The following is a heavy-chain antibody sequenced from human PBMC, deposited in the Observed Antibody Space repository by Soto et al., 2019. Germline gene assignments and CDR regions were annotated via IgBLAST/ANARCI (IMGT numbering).Heavy chain of an antibody. D-gene: IGHD1-26*01. CDR3: AKPGREVGYYYGMDV. J-gene: IGHJ6*02. Sequence: GSLRLSCAASGFTFSSYGMHWVRQAPGKGLEWVAVISYDGSNKYYADSVKGRFTISRDNSKNTLYLQMNSLRAEDTAVYYCAKPGREVGYYYGMDVWGQGTTVTVSS. V-gene: IGHV3-30*18. CDR1: GFTFSSYG. CDR2: ISYDGSNK.